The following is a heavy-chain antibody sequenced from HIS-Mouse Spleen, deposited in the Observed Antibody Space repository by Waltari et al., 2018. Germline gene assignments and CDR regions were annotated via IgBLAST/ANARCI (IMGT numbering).Heavy chain of an antibody. D-gene: IGHD6-13*01. Sequence: QITLKESGPTLVKPTQTLTLTCTFSGFSLSTSGVGVGWIRQPPGKALEWLALIYWNDDKRYSPSLKSRLTITKDTSKNQVVLTMTNVDPVDTATYYCAHRIREGYSSSWYYFDYWGQGTLVTVSS. CDR1: GFSLSTSGVG. CDR3: AHRIREGYSSSWYYFDY. V-gene: IGHV2-5*01. CDR2: IYWNDDK. J-gene: IGHJ4*02.